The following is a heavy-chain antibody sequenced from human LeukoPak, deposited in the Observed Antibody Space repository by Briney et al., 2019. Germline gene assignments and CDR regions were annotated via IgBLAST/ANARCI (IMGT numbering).Heavy chain of an antibody. CDR2: IYTSGST. D-gene: IGHD3-10*01. Sequence: SETLSLTCTVSGGSISSYYWSWIRQPAGKGLEWMGRIYTSGSTNYNPTLKSRVTMSVDTSKNQFSLKLNSVTAADTAVYYCARIYYSRFDPWGQGTLVTVSS. J-gene: IGHJ5*02. CDR3: ARIYYSRFDP. CDR1: GGSISSYY. V-gene: IGHV4-4*07.